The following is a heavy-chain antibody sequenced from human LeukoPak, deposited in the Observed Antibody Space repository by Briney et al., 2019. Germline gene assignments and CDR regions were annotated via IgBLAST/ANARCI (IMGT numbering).Heavy chain of an antibody. CDR2: IYHSGST. CDR1: GGSISSGGYS. V-gene: IGHV4-30-2*01. D-gene: IGHD6-25*01. CDR3: ARVGTGYYFDY. Sequence: RSSETLSLTCAVSGGSISSGGYSWSWIRQPPGKGLEWIGYIYHSGSTYYNPSLKSRVTISVDRSKNQFSLKLSSVTAADTAVYYCARVGTGYYFDYWGQGTLVTVSS. J-gene: IGHJ4*02.